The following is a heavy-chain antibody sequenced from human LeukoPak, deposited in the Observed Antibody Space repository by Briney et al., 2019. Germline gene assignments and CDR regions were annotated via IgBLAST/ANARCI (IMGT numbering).Heavy chain of an antibody. CDR2: ISSSSTYI. Sequence: GGSLRLSCAASGFTFSSYSMNWVRQAPGKGLEWVSSISSSSTYIYYADSVKGRFTISRDNAKNSLYLQMNSLRAEDTALYYCAKDRYGGSYFDYWGQGTLVTVSS. D-gene: IGHD4-23*01. J-gene: IGHJ4*02. V-gene: IGHV3-21*04. CDR1: GFTFSSYS. CDR3: AKDRYGGSYFDY.